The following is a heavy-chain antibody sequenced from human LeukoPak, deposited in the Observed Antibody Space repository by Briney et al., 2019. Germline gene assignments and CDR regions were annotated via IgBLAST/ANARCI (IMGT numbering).Heavy chain of an antibody. CDR1: GLSFSSYW. J-gene: IGHJ6*03. Sequence: GGSLRLSCAASGLSFSSYWMHWVRQAPGKGLVWVSRISTDGSGTDYADSVKGRFTISRDNSKNTLYLQMNSLRAEDTAVYYCARVTRVGSGCSGGSCYYYYMDVWGKGTTVTVSS. CDR2: ISTDGSGT. V-gene: IGHV3-74*01. CDR3: ARVTRVGSGCSGGSCYYYYMDV. D-gene: IGHD2-15*01.